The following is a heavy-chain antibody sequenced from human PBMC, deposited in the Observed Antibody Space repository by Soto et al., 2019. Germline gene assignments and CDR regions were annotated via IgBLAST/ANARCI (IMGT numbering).Heavy chain of an antibody. Sequence: ASVKPSCKACGDSFTSYAMHWVRQAPKQRLEWMGWINAGNGNTKYSQKFQGRVTITRDTSASTAYMELSSLRSEDTAVYYCARMGRGDPKSYYYYGMDVWGQGTTLTVSS. CDR2: INAGNGNT. J-gene: IGHJ6*02. V-gene: IGHV1-3*01. CDR3: ARMGRGDPKSYYYYGMDV. CDR1: GDSFTSYA. D-gene: IGHD3-10*01.